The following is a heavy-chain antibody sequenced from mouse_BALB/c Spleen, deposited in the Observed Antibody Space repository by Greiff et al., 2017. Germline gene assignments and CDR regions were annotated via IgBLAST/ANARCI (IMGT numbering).Heavy chain of an antibody. CDR3: TRGGNYFDY. J-gene: IGHJ2*01. Sequence: QVQLQQPGAELVKPGASVKMSCKASGYTFTSYWMHWVKQRPGQGLEWIGVIDPSDSYTSYNQKFKGKATLTVDTSSSTAYMQLSSLTSEDSAVYYCTRGGNYFDYWGQGTTRTVSS. V-gene: IGHV1S127*01. CDR1: GYTFTSYW. CDR2: IDPSDSYT.